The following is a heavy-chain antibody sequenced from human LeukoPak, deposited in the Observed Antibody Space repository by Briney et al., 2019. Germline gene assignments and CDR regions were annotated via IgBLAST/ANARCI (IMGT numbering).Heavy chain of an antibody. CDR1: GFTVSSNY. CDR3: ARAVYSSSSGYYSYYMDV. CDR2: IYSGDST. V-gene: IGHV3-53*01. Sequence: GGSLRLSCAASGFTVSSNYMSWVRQAPGKGLEWVSLIYSGDSTYYADSVKGRFTISRDNSKNTLYLQMNSLRAEDTAVYYCARAVYSSSSGYYSYYMDVWGKGTTVTVSS. D-gene: IGHD6-6*01. J-gene: IGHJ6*03.